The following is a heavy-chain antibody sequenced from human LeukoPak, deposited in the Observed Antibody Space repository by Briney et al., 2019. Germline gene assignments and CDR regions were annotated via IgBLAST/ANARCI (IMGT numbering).Heavy chain of an antibody. CDR1: GGSISSGGYY. Sequence: PSETLSLTCTVSGGSISSGGYYWSWIRQPPGKGLEWIGYIYHSGSTYYNPSLKSRVTISVDRSKNQFSLKLSSVTAADTAVYYCARLKDELWLVNDWYFDLWGRGTLVTVSS. D-gene: IGHD6-19*01. J-gene: IGHJ2*01. CDR2: IYHSGST. V-gene: IGHV4-30-2*01. CDR3: ARLKDELWLVNDWYFDL.